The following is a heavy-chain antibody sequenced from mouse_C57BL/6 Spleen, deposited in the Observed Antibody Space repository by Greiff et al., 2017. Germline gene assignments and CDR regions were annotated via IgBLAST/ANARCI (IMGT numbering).Heavy chain of an antibody. D-gene: IGHD2-5*01. J-gene: IGHJ4*01. CDR2: INPSSGYT. V-gene: IGHV1-4*01. Sequence: VKLMESGAELARPGASVKMSYKASGYTFTSYTMHWVKQRPGQGLEWIGYINPSSGYTKYNQKFKDKATLTADKSSSTAYMQLSSLTSEDSAVYYCARGSNYDYAMDYWGQGTSVTVSS. CDR3: ARGSNYDYAMDY. CDR1: GYTFTSYT.